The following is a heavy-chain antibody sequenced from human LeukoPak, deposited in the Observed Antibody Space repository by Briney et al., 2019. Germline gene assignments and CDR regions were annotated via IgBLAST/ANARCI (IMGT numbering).Heavy chain of an antibody. V-gene: IGHV4-59*01. CDR3: ARDLVYHGWSAWFDP. J-gene: IGHJ5*02. Sequence: SETLSLTCTVSGGSISSYYWSWIRQPPGKGLEWIGYIYHSGSTNYNPSLKSRVTISVDTSKNQFSLKLSSVTAADTAVYYCARDLVYHGWSAWFDPWGQGTLVTVSS. CDR1: GGSISSYY. CDR2: IYHSGST. D-gene: IGHD6-19*01.